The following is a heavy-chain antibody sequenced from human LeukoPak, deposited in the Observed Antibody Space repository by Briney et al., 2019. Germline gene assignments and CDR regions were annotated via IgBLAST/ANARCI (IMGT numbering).Heavy chain of an antibody. CDR2: IWYDGSNK. Sequence: GGSLILSCAAAGFTFSTYGMHWVRQAPGKGLEWVAVIWYDGSNKYYADSVKGRFTISRDNSKNTLYLQMNSLRAEDTAVYYCARDGTYYYDSSGYYAEYFQHWGQGTLVTVSS. V-gene: IGHV3-33*01. CDR3: ARDGTYYYDSSGYYAEYFQH. J-gene: IGHJ1*01. CDR1: GFTFSTYG. D-gene: IGHD3-22*01.